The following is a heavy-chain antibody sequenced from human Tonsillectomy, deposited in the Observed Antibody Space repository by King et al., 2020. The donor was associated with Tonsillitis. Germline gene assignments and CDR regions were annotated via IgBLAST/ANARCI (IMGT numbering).Heavy chain of an antibody. CDR2: MYYNGTT. CDR1: GGSVISSSHY. V-gene: IGHV4-39*01. D-gene: IGHD1-1*01. J-gene: IGHJ4*02. CDR3: VRQTGTTGWFDY. Sequence: QLQESGPGLVKPSETLSLTCTVSGGSVISSSHYWGWIRQPPGKGLEWIGNMYYNGTTYYNPSLKSRVTISVDTSKNQFSLKLSSVTAADTAVYYCVRQTGTTGWFDYWGQGTLVTVSS.